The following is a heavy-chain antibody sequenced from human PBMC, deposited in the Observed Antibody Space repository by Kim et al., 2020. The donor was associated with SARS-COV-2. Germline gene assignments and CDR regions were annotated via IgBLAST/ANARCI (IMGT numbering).Heavy chain of an antibody. CDR2: IYHIEGA. J-gene: IGHJ6*02. D-gene: IGHD1-1*01. CDR3: ARRTALSYYYYGMDV. CDR1: GGSISSTDW. Sequence: SETLSLTCAVSGGSISSTDWWIWVRQPPGKGLEWIGEIYHIEGANYNPSLKSRVTISVDKSKNHFSLKLTSVTAAGTAFYYCARRTALSYYYYGMDVWGQGTTVTVSS. V-gene: IGHV4-4*02.